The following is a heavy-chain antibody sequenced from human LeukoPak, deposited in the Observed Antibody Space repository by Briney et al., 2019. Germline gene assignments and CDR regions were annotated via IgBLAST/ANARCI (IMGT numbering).Heavy chain of an antibody. V-gene: IGHV3-23*01. CDR1: GFTFSSYA. D-gene: IGHD1-1*01. CDR2: ISGSGGST. J-gene: IGHJ3*02. CDR3: AKVSGNVHYAFDI. Sequence: GGSLRLSCAASGFTFSSYAMSWVRQAPGKGLEWVSAISGSGGSTYYADSVKGRFTISRDNSKNTLYPQMNSLRAEDTAVYYCAKVSGNVHYAFDIWGQGTMVTVSS.